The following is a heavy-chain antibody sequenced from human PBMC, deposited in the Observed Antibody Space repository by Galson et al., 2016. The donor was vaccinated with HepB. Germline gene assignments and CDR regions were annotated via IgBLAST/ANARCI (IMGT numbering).Heavy chain of an antibody. CDR1: RDSTSTKKSS. Sequence: SETLSLTCTVPRDSTSTKKSSWGWFRQPPGKGLEWIGSLSKTGGTYYNPSLENRVSISIETSRNQFSLTVTSMTAADTAIYYCASDDNHITWYYYWGQGILVTVSS. J-gene: IGHJ4*02. D-gene: IGHD3-9*01. V-gene: IGHV4-39*01. CDR3: ASDDNHITWYYY. CDR2: LSKTGGT.